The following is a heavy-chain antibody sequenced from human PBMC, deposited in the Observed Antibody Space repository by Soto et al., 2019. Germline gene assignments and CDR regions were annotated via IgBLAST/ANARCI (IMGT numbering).Heavy chain of an antibody. D-gene: IGHD2-2*01. Sequence: HPGGSLRLSCAASGFTFSSYAMSWVRQAPGKGLEWVSAISGSGGSTYYADSVKGRFTISRDNSKNTLYLQMNSLRAEDTAVYYCAKDSPRVVPAAIPGYSSSWGPTYYYYGMDVWGQGTTVTVSS. J-gene: IGHJ6*02. V-gene: IGHV3-23*01. CDR1: GFTFSSYA. CDR2: ISGSGGST. CDR3: AKDSPRVVPAAIPGYSSSWGPTYYYYGMDV.